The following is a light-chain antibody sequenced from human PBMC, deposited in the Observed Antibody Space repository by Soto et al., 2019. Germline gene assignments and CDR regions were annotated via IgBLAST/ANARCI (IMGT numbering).Light chain of an antibody. J-gene: IGKJ5*01. Sequence: EIVMTQSPGTLSVSPGERVTLSCRASQGVSIKLAWYQQKLGQAPRLLIYGASTRATGISARFSGSGSGTAFTLTISSLQSEDFAVYYCQQYYKWPPITFGQGTRLEIK. V-gene: IGKV3-15*01. CDR2: GAS. CDR1: QGVSIK. CDR3: QQYYKWPPIT.